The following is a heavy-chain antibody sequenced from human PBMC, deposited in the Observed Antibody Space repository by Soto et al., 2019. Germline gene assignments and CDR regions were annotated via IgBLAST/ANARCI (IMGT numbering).Heavy chain of an antibody. CDR1: GYTFTGYY. J-gene: IGHJ4*02. CDR3: ASPLGIVGATIYRFDY. CDR2: INPNSGGT. V-gene: IGHV1-2*02. Sequence: VASVKVSCKASGYTFTGYYMHWVRQAPGQGLEWMGWINPNSGGTNYAQKFQGRVTMTRDTSISTAYMELSRLRSDDTAVYYCASPLGIVGATIYRFDYWGQGTLVTVSS. D-gene: IGHD1-26*01.